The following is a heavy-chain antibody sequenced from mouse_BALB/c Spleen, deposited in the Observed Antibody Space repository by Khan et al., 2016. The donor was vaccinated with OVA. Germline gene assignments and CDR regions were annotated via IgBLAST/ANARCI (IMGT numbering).Heavy chain of an antibody. CDR3: ANLGSSAGWVTY. D-gene: IGHD1-1*01. CDR1: GYTFTSYW. CDR2: INPSTDYT. J-gene: IGHJ3*01. V-gene: IGHV1-7*01. Sequence: VQLQESGAELAKPGASVTMSCKASGYTFTSYWMHWVKQRPGQGLEWIGYINPSTDYTDYNEKFKDKATLNADTSSSTAYMQLSSLTSEDSAVYYDANLGSSAGWVTYWGQGTLVAVSA.